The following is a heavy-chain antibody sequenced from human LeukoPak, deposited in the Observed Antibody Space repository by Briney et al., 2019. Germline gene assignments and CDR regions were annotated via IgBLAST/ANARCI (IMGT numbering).Heavy chain of an antibody. CDR3: AREWHHVFDY. D-gene: IGHD5-12*01. CDR1: RGSFSGYY. J-gene: IGHJ4*02. V-gene: IGHV4-34*01. CDR2: IHHSGST. Sequence: PSETLSLTCAVYRGSFSGYYWSWIRQPPGKGLEWIGEIHHSGSTNYNPSLKSRVTISVDTSKNQFSLKLSSVTAADTAVYYCAREWHHVFDYWGQGNLVTVSS.